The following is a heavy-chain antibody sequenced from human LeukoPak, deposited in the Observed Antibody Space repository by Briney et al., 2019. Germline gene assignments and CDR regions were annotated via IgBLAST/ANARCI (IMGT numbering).Heavy chain of an antibody. CDR3: ARVPRHGGIDY. CDR2: ISVYNGNT. V-gene: IGHV1-18*01. CDR1: GYTFNTYAYG. D-gene: IGHD4-23*01. J-gene: IGHJ4*02. Sequence: GASVKVSCKASGYTFNTYAYGITWVRQAPGQGLEWMGWISVYNGNTNSAQKFQGRVTMTTDTSTSTAYMDLRSLRSDDTAVYYCARVPRHGGIDYWGQGTLVTVSS.